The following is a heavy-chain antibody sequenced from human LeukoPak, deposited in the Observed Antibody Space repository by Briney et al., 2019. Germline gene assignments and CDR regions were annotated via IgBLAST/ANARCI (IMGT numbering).Heavy chain of an antibody. V-gene: IGHV3-23*01. Sequence: GGSLRLSCAASRFSFNSYVMSWVRQAPGKGLECVSGISATGDNTYYADSVKGRFTISRDSSKNTLFLHMNTLRAEDTAVYYCAKLTTSWGQGTLVTVSS. D-gene: IGHD4-11*01. CDR2: ISATGDNT. CDR3: AKLTTS. J-gene: IGHJ4*02. CDR1: RFSFNSYV.